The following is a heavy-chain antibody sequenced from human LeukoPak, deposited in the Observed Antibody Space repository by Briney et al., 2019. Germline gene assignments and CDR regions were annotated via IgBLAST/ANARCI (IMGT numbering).Heavy chain of an antibody. V-gene: IGHV3-21*01. CDR1: GFTFNNYS. D-gene: IGHD3-16*01. CDR2: ITSYSTYI. CDR3: ARDPWGFDL. Sequence: GGSLRLSCAASGFTFNNYSIHWVRQAPGKGLEWVSSITSYSTYISYGDSVKGRFTISRDNSKNSLYLHMNSLKVEDTAVYYCARDPWGFDLWGRGTLVTVSS. J-gene: IGHJ4*02.